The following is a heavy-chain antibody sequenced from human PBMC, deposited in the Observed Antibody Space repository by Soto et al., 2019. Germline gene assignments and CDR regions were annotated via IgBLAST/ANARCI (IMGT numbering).Heavy chain of an antibody. CDR3: AKDGAGVSAFSVVDLDY. Sequence: GGSLRLSCAASGFTFSSYAMSWVRQAPGKGLEWVSAISGSGGSTYYADSVKGRFTISRDNSKNTLYLQMNSLRAEDTAVYYCAKDGAGVSAFSVVDLDYWGQGTLVTVSS. V-gene: IGHV3-23*01. CDR2: ISGSGGST. D-gene: IGHD2-21*01. J-gene: IGHJ4*02. CDR1: GFTFSSYA.